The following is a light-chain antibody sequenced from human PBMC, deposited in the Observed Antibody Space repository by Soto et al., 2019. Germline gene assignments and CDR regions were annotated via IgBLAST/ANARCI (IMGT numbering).Light chain of an antibody. CDR2: GAS. Sequence: EIVLTQSPGTLSLSPGERATLSCRASQSISSSYLAWYQQKPGQAPRLVMYGASSRATGIPDRFSGFGSGTDFTLPISRLEPEDSAVYYCQQYGSSPPFTFGPGTKVDIK. CDR3: QQYGSSPPFT. V-gene: IGKV3-20*01. CDR1: QSISSSY. J-gene: IGKJ3*01.